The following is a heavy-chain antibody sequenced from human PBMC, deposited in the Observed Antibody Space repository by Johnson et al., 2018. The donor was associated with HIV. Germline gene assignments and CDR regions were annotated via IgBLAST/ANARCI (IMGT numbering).Heavy chain of an antibody. CDR2: IRYDGSNK. V-gene: IGHV3-30*02. J-gene: IGHJ3*02. CDR3: AKDERQLGGWSHAFDI. D-gene: IGHD3-16*01. CDR1: GFTFSSYG. Sequence: QVQLVESGGGLVQPGGSLRLSCAASGFTFSSYGMHWVRQAPGKGLEWVAFIRYDGSNKYYADSEKGRFTISRDNSKNTLYLQMISLRAEDTAVYFCAKDERQLGGWSHAFDIWGQGTKVTVSS.